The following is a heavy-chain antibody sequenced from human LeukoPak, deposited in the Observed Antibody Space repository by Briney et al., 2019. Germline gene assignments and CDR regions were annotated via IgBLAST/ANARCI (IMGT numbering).Heavy chain of an antibody. CDR1: GYTFTTHW. Sequence: GESLKISCKGSGYTFTTHWIAWVRQMPGKGLEWVGIILPGDSDTTYSPSFEGQVTISADKSINTAYLQWSSLKASDTAMYYCATSESQTRFDFWGQGTLVTVSS. J-gene: IGHJ4*02. CDR3: ATSESQTRFDF. CDR2: ILPGDSDT. D-gene: IGHD1/OR15-1a*01. V-gene: IGHV5-51*01.